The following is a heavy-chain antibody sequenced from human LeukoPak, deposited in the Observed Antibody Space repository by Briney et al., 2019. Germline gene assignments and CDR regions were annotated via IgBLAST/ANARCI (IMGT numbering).Heavy chain of an antibody. CDR3: AILPIMITFGGVNASDI. CDR1: GYTFTSYD. D-gene: IGHD3-16*01. Sequence: ASVKVSCKASGYTFTSYDINWVRQATGQGLEWMGWMNPNSGNTGYAQKFQGRVTMTRNTSISTAYMELSSLRSEDTAVYYCAILPIMITFGGVNASDIWGQGTMVTVSS. CDR2: MNPNSGNT. V-gene: IGHV1-8*01. J-gene: IGHJ3*02.